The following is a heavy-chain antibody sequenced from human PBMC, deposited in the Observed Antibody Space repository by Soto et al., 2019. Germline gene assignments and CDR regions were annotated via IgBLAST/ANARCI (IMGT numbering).Heavy chain of an antibody. V-gene: IGHV1-3*01. CDR1: GYTFTSYA. D-gene: IGHD1-26*01. CDR3: ASSRSYWGIDH. CDR2: INACNCNT. J-gene: IGHJ4*02. Sequence: ASVKVSCKASGYTFTSYAMHWVRQAPGQRLELMGCINACNCNTKYSQKFLGIVTFTRDTFASTAYMELSSLRSEDTAVYYCASSRSYWGIDHRGQGTLVTVS.